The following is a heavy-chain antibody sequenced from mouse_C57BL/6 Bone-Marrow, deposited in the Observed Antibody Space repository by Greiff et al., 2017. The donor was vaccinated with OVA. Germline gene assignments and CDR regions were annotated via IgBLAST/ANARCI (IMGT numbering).Heavy chain of an antibody. V-gene: IGHV2-6*01. CDR1: GFPLTSYG. Sequence: VHLVESGPGLVAPSQSLSITCTVSGFPLTSYGVDWVRQSPGRGLEWRGVIWGVGSTNYNSALKSRLSISKDNSKSQVFLKMNSLQTDDTAMYYCASERTAQATDYWGQGTTLTVSS. CDR3: ASERTAQATDY. CDR2: IWGVGST. J-gene: IGHJ2*01. D-gene: IGHD3-2*02.